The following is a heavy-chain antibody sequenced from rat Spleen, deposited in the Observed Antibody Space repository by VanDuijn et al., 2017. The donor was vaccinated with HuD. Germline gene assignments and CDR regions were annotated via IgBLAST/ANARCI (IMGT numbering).Heavy chain of an antibody. Sequence: QVQLKESGPGLVQPSQTLSLTCTVSGFSLTNYHISWVRQPPGKGLEWIAAISSGGSTYYNSVLKSRLSISRDTSKSQVFLKMNSLQTEDTATYYCAREGHWYFDFWGPGTMVTVSS. CDR3: AREGHWYFDF. V-gene: IGHV2S12*01. J-gene: IGHJ1*01. CDR1: GFSLTNYH. D-gene: IGHD1-11*01. CDR2: ISSGGST.